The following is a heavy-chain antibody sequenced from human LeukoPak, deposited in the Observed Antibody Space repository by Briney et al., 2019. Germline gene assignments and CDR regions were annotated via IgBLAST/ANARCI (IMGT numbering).Heavy chain of an antibody. J-gene: IGHJ4*02. CDR3: ARGGAAAPRV. Sequence: EASVKVSCKASGYTFTDYYMHWVRQAPGQGLEWMGWINPNSGGTNYAQKFQGWVTMTRDTSISTAYMELSRLRSDDTAVYYCARGGAAAPRVWGQGTLVTVSS. V-gene: IGHV1-2*04. CDR2: INPNSGGT. D-gene: IGHD6-13*01. CDR1: GYTFTDYY.